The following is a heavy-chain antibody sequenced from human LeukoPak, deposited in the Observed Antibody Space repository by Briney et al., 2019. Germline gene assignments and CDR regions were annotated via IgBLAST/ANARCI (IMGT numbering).Heavy chain of an antibody. Sequence: SETLSLTCAVYGGSFSGYYWSWIRQPPGKGLEWIGEINHSGSTNYNPSLKGRVTISVDTSKNQFSLKLSSVTAADTAVYYCASGAAAAVYGNWFDPWGQGTLVTVSS. V-gene: IGHV4-34*01. CDR1: GGSFSGYY. CDR3: ASGAAAAVYGNWFDP. D-gene: IGHD6-13*01. CDR2: INHSGST. J-gene: IGHJ5*02.